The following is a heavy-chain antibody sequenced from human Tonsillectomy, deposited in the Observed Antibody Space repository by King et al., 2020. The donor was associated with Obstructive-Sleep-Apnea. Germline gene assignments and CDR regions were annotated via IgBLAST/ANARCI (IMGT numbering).Heavy chain of an antibody. V-gene: IGHV4-39*07. D-gene: IGHD6-6*01. CDR3: ATIAARPYGLDV. J-gene: IGHJ6*02. Sequence: QLQESGPGLVKPSETLSLTCTVSGGSISSSSYYWGWIRQPPGKGLEWIGSIYYSGSTYYNPSLKGRVTISVDTSKNQFSLRLSSVTAADTAVYYCATIAARPYGLDVWGQGTTVTVSS. CDR2: IYYSGST. CDR1: GGSISSSSYY.